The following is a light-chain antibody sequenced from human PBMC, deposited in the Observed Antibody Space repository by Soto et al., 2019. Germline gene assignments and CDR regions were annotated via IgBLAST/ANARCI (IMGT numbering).Light chain of an antibody. CDR3: QQYGSSPGT. Sequence: EIVLTQSPGTLSLSPGERATLSCRATQSVSSSYLAWYQQKPGQAPRLLIYGASSRATGIPDRFSGSGSGTDFTLTISRLEREDFAVFYCQQYGSSPGTFGQGTKVELK. CDR2: GAS. V-gene: IGKV3-20*01. J-gene: IGKJ1*01. CDR1: QSVSSSY.